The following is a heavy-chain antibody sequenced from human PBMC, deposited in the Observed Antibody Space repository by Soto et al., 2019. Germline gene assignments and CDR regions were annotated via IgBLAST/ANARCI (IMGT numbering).Heavy chain of an antibody. CDR1: GYSFITYG. V-gene: IGHV1-18*01. CDR3: ARDPYSSSSRWFDP. J-gene: IGHJ5*02. D-gene: IGHD6-6*01. Sequence: QVQLIQSGAEVKKPGASVKLSCKASGYSFITYGISWVRQAPGQGLEWMGWITTYSGNTDYAQKFQGRVTMTTDTSTSTGYMGLRSLRSEDTAVYYCARDPYSSSSRWFDPWGQGTLVTVSS. CDR2: ITTYSGNT.